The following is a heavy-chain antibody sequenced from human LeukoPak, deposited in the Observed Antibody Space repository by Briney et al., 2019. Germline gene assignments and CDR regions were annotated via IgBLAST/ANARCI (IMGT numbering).Heavy chain of an antibody. J-gene: IGHJ4*02. CDR2: ISISSTYI. CDR3: ARVVGDIVVVVAATGCDY. V-gene: IGHV3-21*01. Sequence: GGSLRLSCAASGFTFSSYSMNWVRQAPGKGLEWVSSISISSTYIYYADSVKGRFTISRDNAKNSLYLQMNSLRAEDTAVYYCARVVGDIVVVVAATGCDYWGQGTLVTVSS. CDR1: GFTFSSYS. D-gene: IGHD2-15*01.